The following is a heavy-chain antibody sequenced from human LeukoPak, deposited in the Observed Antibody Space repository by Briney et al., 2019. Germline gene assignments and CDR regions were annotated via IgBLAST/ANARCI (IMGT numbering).Heavy chain of an antibody. J-gene: IGHJ4*02. CDR2: IHQDGSAK. Sequence: GGSLRLSCAASGVTFSSYWMSWVRQAPGTGLMRVANIHQDGSAKYYVDSVKGHFTIPSDNAKNSLYQQMNSLKAEATAIHYCARESSPSTFHNGRQANMATVSS. CDR3: ARESSPSTFHN. CDR1: GVTFSSYW. D-gene: IGHD5/OR15-5a*01. V-gene: IGHV3-7*01.